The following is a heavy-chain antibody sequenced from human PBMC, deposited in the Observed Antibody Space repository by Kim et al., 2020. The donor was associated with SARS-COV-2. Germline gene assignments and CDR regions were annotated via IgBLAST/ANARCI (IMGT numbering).Heavy chain of an antibody. J-gene: IGHJ5*02. Sequence: SETLSLTCTVSGGSISSSSYYWGWIRQPPGKGLEWIGSIYYSGSTYYNPSLKSRVTISVDTSKNQFSLKLSSVAAADTAVYYCARHPFLTVTTRRGFDPWGQGTLVTVSS. CDR2: IYYSGST. D-gene: IGHD4-17*01. CDR1: GGSISSSSYY. CDR3: ARHPFLTVTTRRGFDP. V-gene: IGHV4-39*01.